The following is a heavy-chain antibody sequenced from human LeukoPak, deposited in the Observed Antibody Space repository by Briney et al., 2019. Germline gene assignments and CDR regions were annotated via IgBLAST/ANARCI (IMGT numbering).Heavy chain of an antibody. CDR2: TYYRSKWYN. J-gene: IGHJ6*02. D-gene: IGHD2-15*01. CDR3: ARVDWEGSGGTLYYYYGMDV. Sequence: TLSLTCAISGDSVSSNSATWTWIRQSPSRGLEWLGRTYYRSKWYNDYAVSVKSRITINPDTSKNQFSLQLNSVTAEDTAVYYCARVDWEGSGGTLYYYYGMDVWGQGTTVTVSS. V-gene: IGHV6-1*01. CDR1: GDSVSSNSAT.